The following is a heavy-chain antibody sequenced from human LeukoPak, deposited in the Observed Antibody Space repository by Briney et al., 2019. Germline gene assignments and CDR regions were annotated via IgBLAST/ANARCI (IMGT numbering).Heavy chain of an antibody. J-gene: IGHJ4*02. CDR1: GYTFTNYY. CDR2: IRPSGGT. Sequence: GASVKVSCKASGYTFTNYYMHGVRQAPGQGLEWMGLIRPSGGTSYAQKFQGRFTMTRDTSTSTVYMELSSLISEDTAVYYCTREPFDPFHKLFDYWGQGTLVTVSS. CDR3: TREPFDPFHKLFDY. D-gene: IGHD3-9*01. V-gene: IGHV1-46*01.